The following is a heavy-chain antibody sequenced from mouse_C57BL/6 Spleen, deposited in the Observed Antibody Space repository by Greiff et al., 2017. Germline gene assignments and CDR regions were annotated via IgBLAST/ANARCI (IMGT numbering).Heavy chain of an antibody. CDR1: GYAFSSSW. J-gene: IGHJ4*01. V-gene: IGHV1-82*01. Sequence: QVQLQQSGPELVKPGASVKISCKASGYAFSSSWMNWVKQRPGKGLEWIGRIYPGDGDTNYNGKFKGKATLTADKSSSTAYMQLSSLTSEDSAVYFCVKEGPIYYYGSSPYYYAMDYWGQGTSVTVSS. CDR2: IYPGDGDT. D-gene: IGHD1-1*01. CDR3: VKEGPIYYYGSSPYYYAMDY.